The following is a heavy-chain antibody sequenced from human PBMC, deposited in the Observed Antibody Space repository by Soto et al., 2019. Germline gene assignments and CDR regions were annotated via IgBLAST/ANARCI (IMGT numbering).Heavy chain of an antibody. V-gene: IGHV3-21*01. J-gene: IGHJ4*02. CDR3: ARGGPFGSSWTFDY. Sequence: SGGSLRLSCAASGFTFSSYSMNWVRQAPGKGLEWVSSISSSSSYIYYADSVKGRFTISRDNAKNSLYLQMNSLRAEDTAVYYCARGGPFGSSWTFDYWGQGTLVTVSS. CDR1: GFTFSSYS. CDR2: ISSSSSYI. D-gene: IGHD6-13*01.